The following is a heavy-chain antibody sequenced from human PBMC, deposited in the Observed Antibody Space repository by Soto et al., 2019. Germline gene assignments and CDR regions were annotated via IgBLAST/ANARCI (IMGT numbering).Heavy chain of an antibody. Sequence: PSETLSLTCAVYGGSFSGYYWSWIRQPPGKGLEWIGEINHSGSTNYNPSLKSRVTISVDTSKNQFSLKLSSVTAADTAVYYCAGGAAGWEPTDYYYYGMDVWGQGTTVTVSS. J-gene: IGHJ6*02. CDR3: AGGAAGWEPTDYYYYGMDV. CDR2: INHSGST. CDR1: GGSFSGYY. D-gene: IGHD1-26*01. V-gene: IGHV4-34*01.